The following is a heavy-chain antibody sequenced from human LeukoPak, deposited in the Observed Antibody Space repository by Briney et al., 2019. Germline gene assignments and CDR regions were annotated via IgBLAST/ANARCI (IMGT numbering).Heavy chain of an antibody. V-gene: IGHV4-59*01. Sequence: SETLSLTCTVSGVSISSYYWSWIRQPPGKGLEWIAYIHYSGSTNYNPSLKSRVTISVDASKNQFSLNLTSVTAADAAVYYCARLAGGVTKFDYWGQGTLVTVSS. J-gene: IGHJ4*02. CDR2: IHYSGST. D-gene: IGHD3-16*01. CDR1: GVSISSYY. CDR3: ARLAGGVTKFDY.